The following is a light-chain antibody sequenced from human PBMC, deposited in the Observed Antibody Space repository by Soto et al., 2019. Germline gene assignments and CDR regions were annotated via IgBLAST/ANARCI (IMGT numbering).Light chain of an antibody. Sequence: DIVMTQTPLSLSVTPGQPASISCKSSQSLLYSDGKTYLHWYRQKPGQPPQPLIYEVSKRFSGVPDRFSGSGSGTDFTLEISRVEAEDVGVYYCMQSLQPPITFGQGTRLEIK. CDR1: QSLLYSDGKTY. V-gene: IGKV2D-29*01. CDR2: EVS. J-gene: IGKJ5*01. CDR3: MQSLQPPIT.